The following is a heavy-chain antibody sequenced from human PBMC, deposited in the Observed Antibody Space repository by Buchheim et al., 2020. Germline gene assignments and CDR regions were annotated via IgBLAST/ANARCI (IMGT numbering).Heavy chain of an antibody. Sequence: QVQLQESGPGLVKPSGTLSLTCDVSGDSMSSHDWWSWARQPPGKGLEWIGEIHHGGSTNYSPSLKGRVTISVDKSKNTFSLKLSSVTAADTAVYYCARNGYYNMDVWGQGTT. CDR3: ARNGYYNMDV. V-gene: IGHV4-4*02. J-gene: IGHJ6*02. CDR1: GDSMSSHDW. D-gene: IGHD2-8*01. CDR2: IHHGGST.